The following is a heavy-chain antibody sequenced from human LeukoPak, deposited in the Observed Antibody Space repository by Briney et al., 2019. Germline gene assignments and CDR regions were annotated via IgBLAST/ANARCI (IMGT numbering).Heavy chain of an antibody. CDR2: INPEKRDT. D-gene: IGHD5-12*01. V-gene: IGHV1-2*02. J-gene: IGHJ4*02. Sequence: ASVTVSCKASGYTFTGYAIHWVRQTPGQGLEWMGWINPEKRDTDYAHTFQGRVTITSDTSISTAYMELSSLTSDATVFYYSAKKGRGPSHPLDFWGRGTLVTVSS. CDR1: GYTFTGYA. CDR3: AKKGRGPSHPLDF.